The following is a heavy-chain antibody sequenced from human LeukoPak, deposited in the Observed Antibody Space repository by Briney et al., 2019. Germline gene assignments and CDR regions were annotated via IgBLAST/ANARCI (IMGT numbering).Heavy chain of an antibody. J-gene: IGHJ5*02. CDR1: GGSFSGYY. CDR2: INHSGST. V-gene: IGHV4-34*01. CDR3: ARHVVSMVRGTWFDP. D-gene: IGHD3-10*01. Sequence: PSETLSLTCAVYGGSFSGYYWSWIRQPPGKGLEWIGEINHSGSTYYNPSLKSRVTISVDTSKNQFSLKLSSVTAADTAVYYCARHVVSMVRGTWFDPWGQGTLVTVSS.